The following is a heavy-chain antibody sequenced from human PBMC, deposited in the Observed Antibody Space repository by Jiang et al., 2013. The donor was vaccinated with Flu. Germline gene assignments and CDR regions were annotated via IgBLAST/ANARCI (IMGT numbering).Heavy chain of an antibody. Sequence: VQLLESGGGLVKPGGSLRLSCAASGFTFSNYYMSWIRQAPGKGLEWVSYINSASTDINYADSVKGRFTISRDNAKNSLYLQMNSLRAEDTAVYYCTKTLRGYASGSYWGQGTLVTVSS. CDR2: INSASTDI. V-gene: IGHV3-11*03. CDR3: TKTLRGYASGSY. J-gene: IGHJ4*02. CDR1: GFTFSNYY. D-gene: IGHD5-12*01.